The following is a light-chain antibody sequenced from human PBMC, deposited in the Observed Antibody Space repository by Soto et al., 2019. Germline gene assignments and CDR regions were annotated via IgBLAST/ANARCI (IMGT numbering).Light chain of an antibody. Sequence: DIQMTQSPSTLSASVGDRVTITCRASQSISNWLAWYQQKPVKAPKLLIYDASSLESGVTSRFSGSGSGTEFTLTISSLQPDDLETYYCQQYYSYWTFGQGTKVEIK. CDR1: QSISNW. J-gene: IGKJ1*01. CDR2: DAS. V-gene: IGKV1-5*01. CDR3: QQYYSYWT.